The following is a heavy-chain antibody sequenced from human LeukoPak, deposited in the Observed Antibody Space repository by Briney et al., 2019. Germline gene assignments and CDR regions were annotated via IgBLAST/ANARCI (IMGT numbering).Heavy chain of an antibody. CDR3: ARGRGRSQGYFDY. J-gene: IGHJ4*02. CDR2: IYHSGST. V-gene: IGHV4-30-2*01. Sequence: SQTLSLTCAVSGGSISSGGYSWSWIRQPPGKGLEWIGYIYHSGSTYYNPSLKSRVTISVDRSKNQFSLKLSSVTAADTAVYYCARGRGRSQGYFDYWGQGTLVTVSS. D-gene: IGHD6-19*01. CDR1: GGSISSGGYS.